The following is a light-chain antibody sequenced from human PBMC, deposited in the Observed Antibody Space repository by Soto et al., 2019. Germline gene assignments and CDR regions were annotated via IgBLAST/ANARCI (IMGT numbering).Light chain of an antibody. CDR2: GAS. J-gene: IGKJ1*01. CDR3: QQYNNWPLT. V-gene: IGKV3-20*01. CDR1: QNVDSNY. Sequence: EFVLTQSPGTLSLSPGERATLSCRASQNVDSNYLAWYQQKPGQAPRIIIFGASGRATGIPDRFSGSGSGTEFTLTISSLQSEDFAVYFCQQYNNWPLTFGQGTKVDIK.